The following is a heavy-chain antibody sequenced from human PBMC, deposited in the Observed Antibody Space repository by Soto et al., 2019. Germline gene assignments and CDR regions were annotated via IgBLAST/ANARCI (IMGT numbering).Heavy chain of an antibody. CDR1: GHTFTAYY. Sequence: ASVNVSCTVSGHTFTAYYIHWVRQAPGQRLEWMGWINPNSGDTNYAQKFQGRVTMTRDTSARTVYMELSRLRSDDTAVYYCAKALVRLFDGVPDNYYYVMDVCGQGTTVT. CDR2: INPNSGDT. V-gene: IGHV1-2*02. J-gene: IGHJ6*02. CDR3: AKALVRLFDGVPDNYYYVMDV. D-gene: IGHD2-8*02.